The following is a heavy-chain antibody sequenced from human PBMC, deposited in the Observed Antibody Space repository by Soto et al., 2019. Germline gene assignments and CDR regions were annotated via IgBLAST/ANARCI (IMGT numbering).Heavy chain of an antibody. CDR2: IIPIFGTA. Sequence: ASVKVSCKASGGTFSSSAISWVRQAPGQGLEWMGGIIPIFGTANYAQKFQGRVTITGDDSTSTAYMELSSLRSEDTAADYCARDHRQLAYAFDYWGQGTLVTVSS. CDR1: GGTFSSSA. CDR3: ARDHRQLAYAFDY. V-gene: IGHV1-69*13. D-gene: IGHD1-1*01. J-gene: IGHJ4*02.